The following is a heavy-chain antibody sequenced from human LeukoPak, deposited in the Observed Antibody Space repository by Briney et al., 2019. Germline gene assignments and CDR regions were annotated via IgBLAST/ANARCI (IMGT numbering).Heavy chain of an antibody. CDR2: INHSGNT. D-gene: IGHD2-15*01. V-gene: IGHV4-34*01. J-gene: IGHJ5*02. Sequence: SETLSLTCAAYGGSFSGYYWNWVRQPPLKGLEWIGEINHSGNTNSNPSLKSRVTISVDTSKNQFSLKLSSVTAADTAVYYCVRRRRILPFDPWGQGTLVTVSS. CDR3: VRRRRILPFDP. CDR1: GGSFSGYY.